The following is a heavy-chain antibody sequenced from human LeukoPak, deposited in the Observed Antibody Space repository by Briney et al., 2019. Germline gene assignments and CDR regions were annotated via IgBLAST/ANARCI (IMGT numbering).Heavy chain of an antibody. CDR1: GFTFSSYW. CDR2: IRPDGSDE. V-gene: IGHV3-7*01. CDR3: AREGTDY. Sequence: GSLRLSCVVSGFTFSSYWMSWVRQAPGKGLEWVANIRPDGSDEYYVDSVKGRFTISSDNAKNSLYLQMNSLRAEDTAVYYCAREGTDYWGQGTLVTVSS. D-gene: IGHD1/OR15-1a*01. J-gene: IGHJ4*02.